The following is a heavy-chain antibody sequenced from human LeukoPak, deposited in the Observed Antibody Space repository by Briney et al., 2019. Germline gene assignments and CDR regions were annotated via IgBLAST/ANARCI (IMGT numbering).Heavy chain of an antibody. Sequence: GGSLRLSCAASGFTFSSYAMGWVRQAPGKGLEWVSAISGSGGSTYYADSVKGRFTISRDNSKNTLYLQMNSLRAEDTAVYYCAKGDRSGSYSYFDYWGQGTLVTVSS. D-gene: IGHD1-26*01. CDR3: AKGDRSGSYSYFDY. CDR2: ISGSGGST. V-gene: IGHV3-23*01. J-gene: IGHJ4*02. CDR1: GFTFSSYA.